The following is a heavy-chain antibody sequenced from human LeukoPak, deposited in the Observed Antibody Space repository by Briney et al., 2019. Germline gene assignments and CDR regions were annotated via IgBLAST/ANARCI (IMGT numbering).Heavy chain of an antibody. CDR1: GYTFTGYY. J-gene: IGHJ6*02. CDR2: ISAYNGKT. V-gene: IGHV1-18*04. Sequence: GASVKVSCKASGYTFTGYYMHWVRQAPGQGLEWMGWISAYNGKTNYVQKFQGRVAMTTATSTSTAYMELRSLRSDDTAVYYCARDDGRRRNDILTGYYYYFGMDVWGQGTTVTVSS. CDR3: ARDDGRRRNDILTGYYYYFGMDV. D-gene: IGHD3-9*01.